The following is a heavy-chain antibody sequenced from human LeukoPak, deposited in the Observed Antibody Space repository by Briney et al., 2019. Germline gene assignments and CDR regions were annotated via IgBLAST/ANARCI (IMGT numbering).Heavy chain of an antibody. V-gene: IGHV3-49*03. CDR1: GFTFGDYA. D-gene: IGHD3-16*02. Sequence: GGSLRLSCTASGFTFGDYAMSWFRQAPGKGLEWVGFIRSKAYGGTTEYAASVKGRFTISRDDSKSIAYLQMNSLKTEDTAVYYCTRHNDYVWGSYRYAAYWGQGTLVTVSS. CDR3: TRHNDYVWGSYRYAAY. J-gene: IGHJ4*02. CDR2: IRSKAYGGTT.